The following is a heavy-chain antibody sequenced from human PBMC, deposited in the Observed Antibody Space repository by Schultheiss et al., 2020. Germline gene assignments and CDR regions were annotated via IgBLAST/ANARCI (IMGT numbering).Heavy chain of an antibody. Sequence: GESLKISCAASGFTFSSYAMHWVRQAPGKGLEWVAVISYDGSNKYYADSVKGRFTISRDNSKNTLYLQMNSLRAEDTAVYYCARPRSSGMDVWGQGTTVTVSS. J-gene: IGHJ6*02. V-gene: IGHV3-30-3*01. CDR3: ARPRSSGMDV. CDR2: ISYDGSNK. CDR1: GFTFSSYA.